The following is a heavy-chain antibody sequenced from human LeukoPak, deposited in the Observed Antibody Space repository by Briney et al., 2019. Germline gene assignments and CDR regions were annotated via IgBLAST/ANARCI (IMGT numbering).Heavy chain of an antibody. D-gene: IGHD3-22*01. CDR1: GFTFSSYS. CDR2: ISYDGSNK. J-gene: IGHJ4*02. CDR3: ARDKGMIVVALYYLDY. V-gene: IGHV3-30*03. Sequence: GGSLRLSCAASGFTFSSYSMNWVRQAPGKGLEWVAVISYDGSNKYYADSVKGRFTISRDNSKNTLYLQMNSLRAEDTAVYYCARDKGMIVVALYYLDYWGQGTLVTVSS.